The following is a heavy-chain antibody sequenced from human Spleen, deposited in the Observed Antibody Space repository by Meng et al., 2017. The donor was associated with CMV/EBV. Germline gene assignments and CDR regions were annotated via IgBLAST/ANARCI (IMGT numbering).Heavy chain of an antibody. CDR3: ARDPQVTGDLYFDY. D-gene: IGHD7-27*01. J-gene: IGHJ4*02. Sequence: ASVKVSCKASVYTFISYGFRWVRQAPGQGLEWMGWINPNSGGTNYVQKFQGRVTMTRDTSVSTAYMELSRLRSDDTAVYYSARDPQVTGDLYFDYWGQGTLVTVSS. V-gene: IGHV1-2*02. CDR1: VYTFISYG. CDR2: INPNSGGT.